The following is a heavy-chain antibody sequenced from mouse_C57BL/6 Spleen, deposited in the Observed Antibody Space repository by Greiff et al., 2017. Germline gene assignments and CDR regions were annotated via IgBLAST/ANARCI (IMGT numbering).Heavy chain of an antibody. V-gene: IGHV1-81*01. Sequence: VKLMESGAELARPGASVKLSCKASGYTFTSYGISWVKQRTGQGLEWIGEIYPRSGNTYYNEKFKGKATLTADKSSSTAYMELRSLTSEDSAVYFCARGITTVRFAYWGQGTLVTVSA. D-gene: IGHD1-1*01. CDR2: IYPRSGNT. J-gene: IGHJ3*01. CDR3: ARGITTVRFAY. CDR1: GYTFTSYG.